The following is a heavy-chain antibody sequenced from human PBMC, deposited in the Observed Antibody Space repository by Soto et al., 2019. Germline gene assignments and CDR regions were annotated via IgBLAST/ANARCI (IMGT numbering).Heavy chain of an antibody. Sequence: GASVKVSCKASGYTFTGYYMHWVRQAPGQGLEWMGWINPNSGGTNYAQKFQGWVTMTRDTSISTAYMELSRLRSDDTAVYYCARDPGGYDLFYWFDPWGQGTLVTVSS. CDR3: ARDPGGYDLFYWFDP. V-gene: IGHV1-2*04. D-gene: IGHD5-12*01. CDR2: INPNSGGT. CDR1: GYTFTGYY. J-gene: IGHJ5*02.